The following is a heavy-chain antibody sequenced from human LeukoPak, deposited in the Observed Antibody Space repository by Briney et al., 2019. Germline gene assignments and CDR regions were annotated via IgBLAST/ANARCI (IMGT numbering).Heavy chain of an antibody. CDR2: INSGGSGT. Sequence: PGGSLRLSCAASGFAFSSNWMHRVRQTPGKGLVWVSRINSGGSGTSYAASVEGRFTISRDNVKNTLYLQMDSLRAEDTAVYYCATSLGPLTEYWGQGTLVTVSS. D-gene: IGHD7-27*01. CDR3: ATSLGPLTEY. CDR1: GFAFSSNW. J-gene: IGHJ4*02. V-gene: IGHV3-74*01.